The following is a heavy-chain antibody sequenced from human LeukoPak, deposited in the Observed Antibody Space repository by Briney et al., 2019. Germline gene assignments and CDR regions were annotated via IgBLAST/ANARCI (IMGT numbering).Heavy chain of an antibody. Sequence: SETLSLTCAVYGGSFSGYYWSWIRQPPGKGLEWIGEINHSGSTNYNPSLKSRVTISVDTSKNQFSLKLSSVTAADTAVYYCARGRNKIWSGYYGAEYFQHWGQGTLVTVSS. CDR1: GGSFSGYY. V-gene: IGHV4-34*01. D-gene: IGHD3-3*01. CDR3: ARGRNKIWSGYYGAEYFQH. CDR2: INHSGST. J-gene: IGHJ1*01.